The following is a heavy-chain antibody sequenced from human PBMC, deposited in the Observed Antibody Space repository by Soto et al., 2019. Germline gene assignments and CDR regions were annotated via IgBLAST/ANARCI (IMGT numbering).Heavy chain of an antibody. J-gene: IGHJ4*02. Sequence: SETLSLTCAVYGGSFSGYYWSWIRQPPGKGLEWIGEINHSGSTNYNPSLKSRVTISVDTSKNQFSLKLSSVTAADTAVYYCARSPLPSYCSGGSCRPYYFDYWGQGTLVTVSS. CDR1: GGSFSGYY. CDR2: INHSGST. D-gene: IGHD2-15*01. CDR3: ARSPLPSYCSGGSCRPYYFDY. V-gene: IGHV4-34*01.